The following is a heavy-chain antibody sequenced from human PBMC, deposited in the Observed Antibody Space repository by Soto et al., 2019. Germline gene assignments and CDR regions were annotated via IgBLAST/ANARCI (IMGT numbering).Heavy chain of an antibody. CDR3: ARVDTGTTNYYGMDV. CDR1: GGSFSGYY. D-gene: IGHD1-7*01. Sequence: SETLSLTCAVYGGSFSGYYWSWIRQPPGKGLEWIGEINHSGSTNYNPSLKSRVTISVDTSKNKFSLKLSSVTAADTAVYYCARVDTGTTNYYGMDVWGQGTTVTVSS. CDR2: INHSGST. J-gene: IGHJ6*02. V-gene: IGHV4-34*01.